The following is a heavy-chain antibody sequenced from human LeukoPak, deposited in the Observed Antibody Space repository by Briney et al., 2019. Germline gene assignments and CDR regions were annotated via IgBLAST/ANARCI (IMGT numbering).Heavy chain of an antibody. CDR3: VRDNAYTFDY. CDR1: GFTFSSYA. J-gene: IGHJ4*01. Sequence: GGSLRLSCVASGFTFSSYAMHWVRQAPGKGLEYVSAIGSNGGATYYANSVKGRFTISRDNSKNTLYLQMGSLRAEDTAIYYCVRDNAYTFDYWGQGTLVTVSS. V-gene: IGHV3-64*01. D-gene: IGHD5-24*01. CDR2: IGSNGGAT.